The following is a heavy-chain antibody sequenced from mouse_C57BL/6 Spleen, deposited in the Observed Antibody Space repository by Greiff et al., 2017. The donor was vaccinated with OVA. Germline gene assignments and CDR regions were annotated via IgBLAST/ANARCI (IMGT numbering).Heavy chain of an antibody. CDR2: INPSSGYT. D-gene: IGHD1-1*01. Sequence: QVQLKESGAELARPGASVKMSCKASGYTFTSYTMHWVKQRPGQGLEWIGYINPSSGYTKYNQKFKDKATLTADKSSSTAYMQLGSLTSEDSAVYYCARGDYYGSSPFAYWGQGTLVTVSA. CDR3: ARGDYYGSSPFAY. V-gene: IGHV1-4*01. CDR1: GYTFTSYT. J-gene: IGHJ3*01.